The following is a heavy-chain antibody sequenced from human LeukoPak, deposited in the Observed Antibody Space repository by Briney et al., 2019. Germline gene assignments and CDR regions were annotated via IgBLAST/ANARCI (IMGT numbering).Heavy chain of an antibody. CDR1: GGSISGYY. J-gene: IGHJ4*02. V-gene: IGHV4-34*01. Sequence: PSETLSLTCTVSGGSISGYYWSWIRQPPGKGLEWIGEINHSGSTNYNPSPKSRVTISVDTSKNQFSLKLSSVTAADTAVYYCAGSITMVRGVIRYFDYWGQGTLVTVSS. CDR3: AGSITMVRGVIRYFDY. CDR2: INHSGST. D-gene: IGHD3-10*01.